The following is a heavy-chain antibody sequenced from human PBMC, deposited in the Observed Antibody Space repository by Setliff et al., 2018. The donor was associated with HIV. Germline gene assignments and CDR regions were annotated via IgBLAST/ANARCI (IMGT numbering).Heavy chain of an antibody. V-gene: IGHV1-3*01. CDR2: INGGNAIT. CDR3: ARAGYLLHYFDS. Sequence: GASVKVSCKASGYSFGNYAIHWVRQAPGQGLEWMGWINGGNAITKFSQKFQGRVTFTRDTSASTAYMELSSPRSEDTAAYYCARAGYLLHYFDSWGQGTLVTVSS. D-gene: IGHD1-26*01. J-gene: IGHJ4*02. CDR1: GYSFGNYA.